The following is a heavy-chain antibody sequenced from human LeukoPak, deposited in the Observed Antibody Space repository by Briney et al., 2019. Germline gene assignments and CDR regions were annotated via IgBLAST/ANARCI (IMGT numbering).Heavy chain of an antibody. CDR3: ARMGYCSSTSCPPLTRMDV. V-gene: IGHV3-11*04. CDR2: ISSSGSTI. Sequence: PGGSLRLSCAASGFTFSDSSMSWIRQAPGKGLEWVSYISSSGSTIDYADSVKGRVTISRDNAKNSLYLQMNSLRAEDTAVYYRARMGYCSSTSCPPLTRMDVWGQGTTVTVSS. D-gene: IGHD2-2*01. CDR1: GFTFSDSS. J-gene: IGHJ6*02.